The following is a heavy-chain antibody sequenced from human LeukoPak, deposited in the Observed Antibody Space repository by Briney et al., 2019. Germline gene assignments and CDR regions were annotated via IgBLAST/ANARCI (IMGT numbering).Heavy chain of an antibody. V-gene: IGHV3-53*01. J-gene: IGHJ4*02. CDR2: IYSGGNT. D-gene: IGHD6-13*01. Sequence: PGGSLRHSCAASGFTVSSNYMSWVRQAPGKGLEWVSVIYSGGNTYYADSVKGRFTISRDNSMNTLDLQMNSLRAEDTAVYYCARGYSSSWGFDCWGQGTLVTVSS. CDR3: ARGYSSSWGFDC. CDR1: GFTVSSNY.